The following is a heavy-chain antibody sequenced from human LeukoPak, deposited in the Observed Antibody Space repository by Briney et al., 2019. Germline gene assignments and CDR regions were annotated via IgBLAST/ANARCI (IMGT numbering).Heavy chain of an antibody. Sequence: GESLKLSCQPSSELSTKYCIGWLPQMPGKGLEWMGIIFPGDSDTRYSPSFQGQVTISADKSTSTAYLQWSSLKASDTAVYYCGRSSSRNSLSCPHDLFFDYWGQGTLVTVSS. CDR1: SELSTKYC. D-gene: IGHD1-26*01. J-gene: IGHJ4*02. CDR3: GRSSSRNSLSCPHDLFFDY. V-gene: IGHV5-51*06. CDR2: IFPGDSDT.